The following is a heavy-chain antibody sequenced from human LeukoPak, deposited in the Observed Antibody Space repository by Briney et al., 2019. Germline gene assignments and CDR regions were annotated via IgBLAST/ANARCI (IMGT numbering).Heavy chain of an antibody. J-gene: IGHJ6*03. Sequence: SETLSLTCAVYGGSFSGYYRSWIRQPPGKGLEWIGYIYTSGSTNYNPSLKSRVTISVDTSKNQFSLKLSSVTAADTAVYYCARHGRGGCTNGVCYRHYYYYYMDVWGKGTTVTVSS. CDR3: ARHGRGGCTNGVCYRHYYYYYMDV. V-gene: IGHV4-4*09. CDR1: GGSFSGYY. D-gene: IGHD2-8*01. CDR2: IYTSGST.